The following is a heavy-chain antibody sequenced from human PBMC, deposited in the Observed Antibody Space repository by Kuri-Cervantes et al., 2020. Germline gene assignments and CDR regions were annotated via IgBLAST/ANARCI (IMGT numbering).Heavy chain of an antibody. CDR2: ISSSSSYI. V-gene: IGHV3-21*01. CDR3: ARAAVGRRFDWLSGEFDY. D-gene: IGHD3-9*01. Sequence: GGSLRLSCAASGFTFSSYSMNWVRQAPGKGLEWVSSISSSSSYIYYADSVKGRFTISRDNAKNSLYLQMNSLRAEDTAVYYCARAAVGRRFDWLSGEFDYWGQGTLVTVSS. CDR1: GFTFSSYS. J-gene: IGHJ4*02.